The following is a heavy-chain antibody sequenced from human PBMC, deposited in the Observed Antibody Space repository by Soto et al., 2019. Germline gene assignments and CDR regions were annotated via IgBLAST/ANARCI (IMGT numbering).Heavy chain of an antibody. CDR1: GGTFSSYA. CDR2: IIPIFGTA. J-gene: IGHJ6*02. Sequence: ASVKVSCKASGGTFSSYAISWVRQAPGQGLEWMGGIIPIFGTANYAQKFQGRVTITADESTSTAYMELSSLRSEDTAVYYCAGDPRAAGDYYGMDVWGQGTTVTVSS. CDR3: AGDPRAAGDYYGMDV. D-gene: IGHD6-13*01. V-gene: IGHV1-69*13.